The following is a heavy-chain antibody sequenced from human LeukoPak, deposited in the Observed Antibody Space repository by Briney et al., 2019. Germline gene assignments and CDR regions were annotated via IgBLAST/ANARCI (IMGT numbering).Heavy chain of an antibody. J-gene: IGHJ4*02. CDR3: ARDSSWGDPPDY. CDR2: VNPSGGST. CDR1: GYTFNNYN. Sequence: ASVKVSCKASGYTFNNYNIHWLRQAPGQGLEWMGIVNPSGGSTSYAQKFQGRVTMTRDTSTSTVYMELSSLRSEDTAVYYCARDSSWGDPPDYWGQGTLVTVSS. D-gene: IGHD6-6*01. V-gene: IGHV1-46*02.